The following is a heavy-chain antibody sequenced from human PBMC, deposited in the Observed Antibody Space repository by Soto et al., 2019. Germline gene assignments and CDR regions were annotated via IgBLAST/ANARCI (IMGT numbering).Heavy chain of an antibody. CDR1: GGSISSGDYY. V-gene: IGHV4-30-4*01. J-gene: IGHJ3*02. CDR2: IYYSGST. Sequence: SETLSLTCTVSGGSISSGDYYWSWIRQPPGKGLEWIGYIYYSGSTYYNPSLKSRVTISVDTSKNQFSLKLSSVTAADTAVYYCARAHDSSGYYYPDAFDIWGQGTMVTVSS. CDR3: ARAHDSSGYYYPDAFDI. D-gene: IGHD3-22*01.